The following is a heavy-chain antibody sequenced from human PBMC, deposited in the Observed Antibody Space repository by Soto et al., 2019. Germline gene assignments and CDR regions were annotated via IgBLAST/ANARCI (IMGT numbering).Heavy chain of an antibody. CDR1: GGSMSNYY. J-gene: IGHJ4*02. Sequence: QVQLQESGPGLVKPPETLSLTCTVSGGSMSNYYWSWIRQPAGKGLEWIGRIYTTGSTHYNPSLKSRLNMSTEMSKNQFSLKLNSVTAADTAVYYCARELPSIYEILTGHFDHWGQGTLVTVSS. CDR2: IYTTGST. V-gene: IGHV4-4*07. D-gene: IGHD3-9*01. CDR3: ARELPSIYEILTGHFDH.